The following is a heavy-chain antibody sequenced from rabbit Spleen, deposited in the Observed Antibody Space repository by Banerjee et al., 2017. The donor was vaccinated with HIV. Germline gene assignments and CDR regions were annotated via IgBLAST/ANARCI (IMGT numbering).Heavy chain of an antibody. CDR3: ARDGAGGSYFAL. J-gene: IGHJ4*01. V-gene: IGHV1S47*01. Sequence: QEQLVESGGGLVQPGGSLKLSCKASGFDFSSYGVSWVRQAPGKGLEWIGYIDPIFGTTYYASWVNGRFTISRHNAQNTLYLQMTSLTAAYTATYFCARDGAGGSYFALWGPGTLVTVS. D-gene: IGHD8-1*01. CDR1: GFDFSSYG. CDR2: IDPIFGTT.